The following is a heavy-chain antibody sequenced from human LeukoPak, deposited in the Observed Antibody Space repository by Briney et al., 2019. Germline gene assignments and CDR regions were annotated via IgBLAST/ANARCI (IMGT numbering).Heavy chain of an antibody. CDR3: AKLRGDY. V-gene: IGHV3-23*01. Sequence: GGSLRLPCAASGFTFSSYAMRWVRQAPGKGLEWVSGISGSGGSTSYADSVKGRFTVSRDNSKNTLYLQMNSLRAEDTAVYYCAKLRGDYWGQGTLVTVSS. D-gene: IGHD3-10*01. CDR2: ISGSGGST. J-gene: IGHJ4*02. CDR1: GFTFSSYA.